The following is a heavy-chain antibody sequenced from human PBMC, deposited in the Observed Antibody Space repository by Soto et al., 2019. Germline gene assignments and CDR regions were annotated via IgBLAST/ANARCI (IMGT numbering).Heavy chain of an antibody. J-gene: IGHJ5*02. CDR1: GYTFTGYG. V-gene: IGHV1-18*01. CDR2: ISAYNGNT. D-gene: IGHD6-13*01. Sequence: ASVKVSCKASGYTFTGYGISWVRQAPGQGLEWIGWISAYNGNTNYEQKLQGRVSMTTDTSTSTAYMELTSLRSDDTAVYYCARDPSGYSDWFAPWGQGTLVTVSS. CDR3: ARDPSGYSDWFAP.